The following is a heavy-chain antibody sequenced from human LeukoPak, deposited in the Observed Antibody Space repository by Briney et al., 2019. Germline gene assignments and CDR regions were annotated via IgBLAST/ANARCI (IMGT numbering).Heavy chain of an antibody. D-gene: IGHD2-21*01. CDR3: AKYLRETGGPTYFFDY. CDR2: ISDSGINT. V-gene: IGHV3-23*01. Sequence: PRRSLRLSCAPSRFAFTTYATTSVSETPQKGRRWVSAISDSGINTYYADSVNGRFTISIDNSKDTLYLQMNIMRAEDTAVYYCAKYLRETGGPTYFFDYWGPGTLVAVSS. CDR1: RFAFTTYA. J-gene: IGHJ4*02.